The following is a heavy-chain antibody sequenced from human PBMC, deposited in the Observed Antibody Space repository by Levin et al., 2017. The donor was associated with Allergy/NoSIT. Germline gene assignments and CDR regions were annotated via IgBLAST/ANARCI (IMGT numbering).Heavy chain of an antibody. D-gene: IGHD6-13*01. Sequence: SETLSLTCTVSGGSISSSSYYWGWIRQPPGKGLEWIGSIYYSGSTYYNPSLKSRVTISVDTSKNQFSLKLSSVTAADTAVYYCARSGSSWYFDYWGQGTLVTVSS. V-gene: IGHV4-39*01. CDR1: GGSISSSSYY. CDR3: ARSGSSWYFDY. J-gene: IGHJ4*02. CDR2: IYYSGST.